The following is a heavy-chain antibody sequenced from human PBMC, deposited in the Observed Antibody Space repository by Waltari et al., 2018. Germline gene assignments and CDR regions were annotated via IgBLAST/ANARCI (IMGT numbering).Heavy chain of an antibody. Sequence: QVQLQESGPGLVKPSGTLSLTCAVSGYSISSGFYWGWIRQPPGKGLEWIGSIYHSGSSYYNPSLKSRVTISVDTSKSRFSLKLNSVTAADTAMYYCARHPDYGSGKFDSWGQGTLVTVSS. CDR1: GYSISSGFY. V-gene: IGHV4-38-2*01. J-gene: IGHJ4*02. D-gene: IGHD3-10*01. CDR2: IYHSGSS. CDR3: ARHPDYGSGKFDS.